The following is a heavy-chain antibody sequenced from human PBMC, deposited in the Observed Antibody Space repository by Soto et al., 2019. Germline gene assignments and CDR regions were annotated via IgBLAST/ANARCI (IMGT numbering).Heavy chain of an antibody. J-gene: IGHJ5*02. Sequence: QLQLVQSGAEVKKPGSSVKVSCKASGGTFSTYAVTWVRQAPGQGLEWMGGLIPVLGTTTYAPKFQDRITITADESTNTAYLEVNSLRSEDTAVYYCARVGTPLVTAGWFDPWGQGTLVTVSS. D-gene: IGHD2-21*02. V-gene: IGHV1-69*01. CDR1: GGTFSTYA. CDR3: ARVGTPLVTAGWFDP. CDR2: LIPVLGTT.